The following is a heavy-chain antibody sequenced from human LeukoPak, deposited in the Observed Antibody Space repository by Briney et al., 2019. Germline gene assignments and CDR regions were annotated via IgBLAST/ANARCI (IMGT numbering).Heavy chain of an antibody. CDR1: GGSISSYY. CDR2: IYYSGST. D-gene: IGHD3-3*01. V-gene: IGHV4-59*01. CDR3: ARVSPDFWSGGLTCYFDY. J-gene: IGHJ4*02. Sequence: SETLSLTCTVSGGSISSYYWSWIRQPPGKGLEWIGYIYYSGSTNYNPSLKSRVTISVDTSKNQFSLKLSSVTAADTAVYYCARVSPDFWSGGLTCYFDYWGQGTLVTVSS.